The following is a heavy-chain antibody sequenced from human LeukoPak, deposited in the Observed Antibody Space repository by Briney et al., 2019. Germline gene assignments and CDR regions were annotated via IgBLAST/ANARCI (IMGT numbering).Heavy chain of an antibody. CDR2: MNPNSGNT. D-gene: IGHD2-8*01. V-gene: IGHV1-8*01. CDR3: ARGRILYSTPRLFDP. Sequence: ASVKVPCKASGYTFTSYDIKWVRQAPGQGLEWMGWMNPNSGNTGYAQKFQGRVTMTRNTSISTAYMELSSLRSEDTAVYYCARGRILYSTPRLFDPWGQGTLVTVSS. CDR1: GYTFTSYD. J-gene: IGHJ5*02.